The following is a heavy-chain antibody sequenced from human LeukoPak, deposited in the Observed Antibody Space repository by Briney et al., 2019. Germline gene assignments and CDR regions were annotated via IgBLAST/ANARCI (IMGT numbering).Heavy chain of an antibody. CDR2: IIVGSGTT. Sequence: ASVKVSCKSSGFSFSNSAVQWVRQARGQRLEWIGWIIVGSGTTNYAQSLQGRLTITRDMSTNTAYMELSSLRSEDTAVYYCAAERYGGISDCCNFEIWGQGTMVTVSS. CDR3: AAERYGGISDCCNFEI. V-gene: IGHV1-58*01. J-gene: IGHJ3*02. CDR1: GFSFSNSA. D-gene: IGHD4-23*01.